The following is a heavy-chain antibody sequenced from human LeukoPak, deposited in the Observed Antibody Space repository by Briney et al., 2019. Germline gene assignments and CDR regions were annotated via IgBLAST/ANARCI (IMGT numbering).Heavy chain of an antibody. CDR3: ARLGRLVFYFDY. CDR1: GGSISSTSYY. J-gene: IGHJ4*02. CDR2: IHYSGST. D-gene: IGHD1-26*01. Sequence: PSETLSLTXTVSGGSISSTSYYWHWIRQPPGKGLDWIGSIHYSGSTYYNPSLKSRVTISLDTSRNQFSLKLSSVTAADTAVYYCARLGRLVFYFDYWGQGTLVSVSS. V-gene: IGHV4-39*01.